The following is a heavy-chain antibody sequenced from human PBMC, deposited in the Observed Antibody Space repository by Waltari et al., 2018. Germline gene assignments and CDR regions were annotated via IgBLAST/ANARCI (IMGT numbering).Heavy chain of an antibody. CDR1: GYSISSGYY. V-gene: IGHV4-38-2*01. J-gene: IGHJ3*02. CDR2: IYHSGST. D-gene: IGHD3-10*01. Sequence: QVQLQESGPGLVKPSETLSLTCAVSGYSISSGYYWGWIRQPPGKGLEWIGSIYHSGSTYYNPSLKSRVTISVDTSKNQFSLKLSAVTAADTVVYYCAKIGGHDAFDIWGQGTMVTVSS. CDR3: AKIGGHDAFDI.